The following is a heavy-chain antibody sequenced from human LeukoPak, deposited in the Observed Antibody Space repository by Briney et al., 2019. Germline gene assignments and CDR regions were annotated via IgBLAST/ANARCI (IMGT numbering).Heavy chain of an antibody. J-gene: IGHJ4*02. D-gene: IGHD6-13*01. CDR2: IRYDGSNK. CDR3: AKDHLRKSSSWSQVLGLDY. Sequence: GGSLRLSCAASGFTFSSYGMHWVRQAPGKGLEWVAFIRYDGSNKYYADSVKGRFTISRDNSKNTLYLQMNSLRAEDTAVYYCAKDHLRKSSSWSQVLGLDYWGQGTLVTVSS. CDR1: GFTFSSYG. V-gene: IGHV3-30*02.